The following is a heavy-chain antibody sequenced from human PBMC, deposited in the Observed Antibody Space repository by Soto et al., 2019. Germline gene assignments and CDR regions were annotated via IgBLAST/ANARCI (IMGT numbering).Heavy chain of an antibody. Sequence: QVQLVQSGAEVKNPGASVKVSCKASGYTFTSYGVSWVRQAPGQGLAWMGWISGYNGNTKYTQKLQGSVTMTTDTSTSTAYMELRSLRSDDTAVYFCARIPNERGGWFDPWGQGTLVTVSS. J-gene: IGHJ5*02. D-gene: IGHD2-8*01. CDR3: ARIPNERGGWFDP. CDR1: GYTFTSYG. V-gene: IGHV1-18*01. CDR2: ISGYNGNT.